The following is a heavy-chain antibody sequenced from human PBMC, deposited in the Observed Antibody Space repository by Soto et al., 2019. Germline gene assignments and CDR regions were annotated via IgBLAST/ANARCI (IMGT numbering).Heavy chain of an antibody. CDR2: ISYDGRNT. CDR1: GFTFSSYG. CDR3: AKDRTYSDSWPSGPFAY. Sequence: QVHLVESGGGVAQPGRSLRLSCAASGFTFSSYGIHWVRQAPGKGLEWVAVISYDGRNTYYGDSVKGRFTVSRDNSKNTLYLQMNSLRAEDTAVYYCAKDRTYSDSWPSGPFAYWGQGTLVTVSS. V-gene: IGHV3-30*18. D-gene: IGHD6-13*01. J-gene: IGHJ4*02.